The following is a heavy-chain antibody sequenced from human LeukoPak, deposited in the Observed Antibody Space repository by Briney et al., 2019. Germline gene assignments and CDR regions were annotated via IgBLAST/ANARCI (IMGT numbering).Heavy chain of an antibody. J-gene: IGHJ4*02. CDR2: ISYDGSNK. V-gene: IGHV3-30-3*01. D-gene: IGHD2-15*01. Sequence: GGSLRLSCAASGFTFSSYAMHWVRQAPGKGLEWVAVISYDGSNKYYADSVKGRFTISRDNSKNTLYLQMNSLRAEDTAIYYCAKDPLVGYCSGSSCYSRWGQGTLVTVSS. CDR3: AKDPLVGYCSGSSCYSR. CDR1: GFTFSSYA.